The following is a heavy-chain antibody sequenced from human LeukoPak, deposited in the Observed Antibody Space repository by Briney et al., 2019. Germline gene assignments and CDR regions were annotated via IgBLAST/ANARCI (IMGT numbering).Heavy chain of an antibody. CDR3: AKDRRSGYPYYFDY. CDR1: GFTFSSYG. V-gene: IGHV3-30*02. CDR2: IRYDGSNK. Sequence: GGSLRLSXAASGFTFSSYGMHWVRQAPGKGLEWVAFIRYDGSNKYYADSVKGRFTISRDNSKNTLYLQMSSLRAEDTAVYYCAKDRRSGYPYYFDYWGQGTLVTVSS. J-gene: IGHJ4*02. D-gene: IGHD5-12*01.